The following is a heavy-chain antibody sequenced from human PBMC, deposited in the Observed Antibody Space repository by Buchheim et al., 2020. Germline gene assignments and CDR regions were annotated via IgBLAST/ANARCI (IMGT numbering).Heavy chain of an antibody. CDR1: GFTFSDAW. J-gene: IGHJ2*01. CDR3: TTSTVASATYWYFNV. D-gene: IGHD2-15*01. V-gene: IGHV3-15*07. CDR2: IKREADGGTA. Sequence: EEQLVESGGGLVKPGGSLRLSCAASGFTFSDAWMNWVRQAPGKGLEWVGRIKREADGGTAEYAAPVRGRFTLSRDDSTDTLYLQMNSLRAEDTAVYYCTTSTVASATYWYFNVWGRGTL.